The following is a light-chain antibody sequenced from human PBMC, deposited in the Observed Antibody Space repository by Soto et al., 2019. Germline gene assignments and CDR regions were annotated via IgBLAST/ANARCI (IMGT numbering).Light chain of an antibody. CDR2: GAS. J-gene: IGKJ5*01. CDR3: QQYGSSPIT. CDR1: QSLSSTY. Sequence: EIVLTKSPGTLSLSPGERATLSCRASQSLSSTYLAWYQRKTGQAPRLIIYGASSRATGIPDRFSGSGSGTDFTLTISRLENEDFAVYDCQQYGSSPITFGQGTRLEIK. V-gene: IGKV3-20*01.